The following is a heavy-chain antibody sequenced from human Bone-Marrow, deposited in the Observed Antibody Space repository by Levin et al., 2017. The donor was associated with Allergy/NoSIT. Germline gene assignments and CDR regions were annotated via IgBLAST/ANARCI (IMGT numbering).Heavy chain of an antibody. CDR3: AKVTKSVVVAAALGAFDI. J-gene: IGHJ3*02. CDR2: ISGSSGST. CDR1: GFTFSSYA. V-gene: IGHV3-23*01. Sequence: QPGGSLRLSCAASGFTFSSYAMSWVRQAPGKGLEWVSVISGSSGSTFYADSVKGRFTISRENSKNTLYLQMNSLRAEDTAVYYCAKVTKSVVVAAALGAFDIWGQGTMVTVSS. D-gene: IGHD2-2*01.